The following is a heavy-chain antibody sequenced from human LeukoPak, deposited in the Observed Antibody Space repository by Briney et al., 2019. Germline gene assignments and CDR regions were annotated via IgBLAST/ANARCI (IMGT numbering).Heavy chain of an antibody. D-gene: IGHD5-24*01. V-gene: IGHV1-2*06. CDR3: ARGRRDGYIPPFDY. Sequence: GASVKVSCKASGYTFTGYYMHWVRQAPGQGLEWMGRINPNSGGTNYAQKFQGRVTMTRDTSISTAYMELSRLRSDDTAVYYCARGRRDGYIPPFDYWGQGTLVTVSS. CDR1: GYTFTGYY. CDR2: INPNSGGT. J-gene: IGHJ4*02.